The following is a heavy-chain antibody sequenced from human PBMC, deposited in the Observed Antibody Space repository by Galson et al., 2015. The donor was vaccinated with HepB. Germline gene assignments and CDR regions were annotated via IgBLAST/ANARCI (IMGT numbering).Heavy chain of an antibody. V-gene: IGHV6-1*01. CDR1: GDSVSSHSAV. J-gene: IGHJ5*02. D-gene: IGHD2-21*01. CDR2: TYYRSKWHN. CDR3: ARAGAYCGGGGCALDT. Sequence: CAISGDSVSSHSAVWNWIRQSPSRGLECLGRTYYRSKWHNDYAGSVNSRITITPDTSKNQFSLQLNSVTPEDTAVYYCARAGAYCGGGGCALDTWGQGTPVTVSS.